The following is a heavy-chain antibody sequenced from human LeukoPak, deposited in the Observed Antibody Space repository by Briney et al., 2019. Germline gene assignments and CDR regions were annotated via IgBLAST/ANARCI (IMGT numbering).Heavy chain of an antibody. CDR1: GGSISSYY. J-gene: IGHJ6*03. D-gene: IGHD6-6*01. CDR3: ARGRIAARLYYYYYYMDV. Sequence: SETLSLTCTVSGGSISSYYWSRIRQPPGKGLEWIGYIYYSGSTNYNPSLKSRVTISVDTSKNQFSLKLSSVTAADTAVYYCARGRIAARLYYYYYYMDVWGKGTTVTVSS. CDR2: IYYSGST. V-gene: IGHV4-59*01.